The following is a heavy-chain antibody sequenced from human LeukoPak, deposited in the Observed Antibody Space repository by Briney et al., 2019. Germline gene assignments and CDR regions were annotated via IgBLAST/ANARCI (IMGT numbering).Heavy chain of an antibody. CDR2: IQYDGSNE. CDR1: RFSFSSYG. CDR3: ARDYYDSSGYDFDY. D-gene: IGHD3-22*01. Sequence: AGGSLRLSCAASRFSFSSYGMHWVRQAPGKGLDWVAYIQYDGSNEQYADSVKGRFTISRDNAKNSLYLQMNSLRAEDTAVYYCARDYYDSSGYDFDYWGQGTLVTVSS. V-gene: IGHV3-30*02. J-gene: IGHJ4*02.